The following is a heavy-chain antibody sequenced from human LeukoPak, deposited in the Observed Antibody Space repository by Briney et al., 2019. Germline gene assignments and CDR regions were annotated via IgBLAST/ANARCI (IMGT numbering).Heavy chain of an antibody. CDR3: ASQPPWWYLT. V-gene: IGHV3-30-3*01. CDR2: ISYDGSIK. CDR1: GFTFRSYA. D-gene: IGHD2-15*01. Sequence: GGSLRLSCAASGFTFRSYAIHWVRQAPGKGLEWVAFISYDGSIKYYADSVKGRFTISRDNSKNTLSLQMNSLRGEDTAVYYCASQPPWWYLTWGQGTLVTVSS. J-gene: IGHJ5*02.